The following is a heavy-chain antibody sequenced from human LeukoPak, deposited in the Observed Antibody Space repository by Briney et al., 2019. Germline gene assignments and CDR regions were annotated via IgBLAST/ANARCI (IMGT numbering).Heavy chain of an antibody. CDR3: ASNYGSGSLIDNFDY. CDR2: IIPILGIA. D-gene: IGHD3-10*01. J-gene: IGHJ4*02. CDR1: GGTFSSYT. V-gene: IGHV1-69*02. Sequence: ASVKVSCKASGGTFSSYTISWLRQAPGQGLEWMGRIIPILGIANYAQKFQGRVTITADKSTSTAYIELSSLRSEDTAVYYCASNYGSGSLIDNFDYWGQGTLVTVSS.